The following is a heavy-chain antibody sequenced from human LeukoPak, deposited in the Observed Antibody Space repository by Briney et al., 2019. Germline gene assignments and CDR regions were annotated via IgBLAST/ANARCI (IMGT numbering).Heavy chain of an antibody. Sequence: GGTLRLSCAASGFTFSSYGMSWVRQAPGKGLEWVSAISGSGGSTYYADSVKGRFTISRDNSKNTLYLQMNSLRAEDTAVYYCAKDRARNDLAWFDPWGQGTLVTVSS. V-gene: IGHV3-23*01. J-gene: IGHJ5*02. CDR2: ISGSGGST. D-gene: IGHD1-1*01. CDR3: AKDRARNDLAWFDP. CDR1: GFTFSSYG.